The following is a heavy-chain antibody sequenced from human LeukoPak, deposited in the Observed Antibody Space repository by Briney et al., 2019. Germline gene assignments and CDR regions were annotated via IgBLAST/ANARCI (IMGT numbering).Heavy chain of an antibody. D-gene: IGHD2-2*01. CDR2: ISSTYTTT. V-gene: IGHV3-48*03. CDR1: GFVFSTCE. J-gene: IGHJ4*02. Sequence: PGGSLRLSCAASGFVFSTCEMTWVRQAPGKGLEWVSFISSTYTTTYYADSVKGRFTISRDNAKSSLFLQMNSLRAEDTAVYYCARGFHTSTWSYPFDYWGQGALVTVSS. CDR3: ARGFHTSTWSYPFDY.